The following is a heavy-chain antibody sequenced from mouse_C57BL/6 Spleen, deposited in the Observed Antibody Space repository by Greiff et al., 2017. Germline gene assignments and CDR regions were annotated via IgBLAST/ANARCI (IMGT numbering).Heavy chain of an antibody. V-gene: IGHV1-74*01. CDR1: GYTFTSYW. CDR2: IHPTDSDT. Sequence: VQLQQPGAELVKPGASVKVSCKASGYTFTSYWMHWVKQRPGQGLEWIGRIHPTDSDTNYNQKFKGKATLTVDKSSSTAYMQLSNLTAEDSAFYYWATERNYCGSYRAMDYRGQGTSVTGPS. CDR3: ATERNYCGSYRAMDY. J-gene: IGHJ4*01. D-gene: IGHD1-1*01.